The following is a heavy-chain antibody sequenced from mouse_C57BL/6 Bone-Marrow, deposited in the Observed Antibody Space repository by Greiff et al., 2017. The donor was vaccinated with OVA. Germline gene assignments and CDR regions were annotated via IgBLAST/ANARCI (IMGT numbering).Heavy chain of an antibody. D-gene: IGHD2-4*01. CDR1: GYAFSSSW. V-gene: IGHV1-82*01. CDR3: ARLGYDYDPYYYAMDY. J-gene: IGHJ4*01. Sequence: LEESGPELVKPGASVKISCKASGYAFSSSWMNWVKQRPGKGLEWIGRIYPGDGDTNYNGKFKGKATLTADKSSSTAYMQLSSLTSEDSAVYFCARLGYDYDPYYYAMDYWGQGTSVTVSS. CDR2: IYPGDGDT.